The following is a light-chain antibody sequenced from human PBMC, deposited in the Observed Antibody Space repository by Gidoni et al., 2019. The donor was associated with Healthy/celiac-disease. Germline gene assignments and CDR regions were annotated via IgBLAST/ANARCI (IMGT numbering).Light chain of an antibody. Sequence: DIVMTQSPDSLAVSLGERATINCKSSQSVLYSSNNQNYLAWYQQKPGQPPKLLIYWASTRESGVPVRFSCRVSWTHFTLTFHSLQAEDAAFYCCQLYYSTQWTFGQGTKVEIK. V-gene: IGKV4-1*01. J-gene: IGKJ1*01. CDR1: QSVLYSSNNQNY. CDR3: QLYYSTQWT. CDR2: WAS.